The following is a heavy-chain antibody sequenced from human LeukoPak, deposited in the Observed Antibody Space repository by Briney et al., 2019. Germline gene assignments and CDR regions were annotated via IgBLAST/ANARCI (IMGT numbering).Heavy chain of an antibody. CDR2: IYYRGST. J-gene: IGHJ5*02. CDR3: ARSPSSNGYGDYVRFDP. D-gene: IGHD4-17*01. CDR1: GGSISSGDYY. V-gene: IGHV4-30-4*08. Sequence: SQTLSLTCTVSGGSISSGDYYWNWIRQPPGKGLEWIGYIYYRGSTYYNSSLKSRVTISVDTSKNQFSLKLSSVTAADTAIYYCARSPSSNGYGDYVRFDPWGQGTLVTVSS.